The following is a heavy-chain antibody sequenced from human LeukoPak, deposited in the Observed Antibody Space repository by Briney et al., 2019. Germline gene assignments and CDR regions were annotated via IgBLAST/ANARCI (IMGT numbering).Heavy chain of an antibody. V-gene: IGHV3-23*01. CDR2: ISGTGGST. CDR3: AKDRYKSSSKGSDY. J-gene: IGHJ4*02. D-gene: IGHD6-6*01. Sequence: GGSLRLSCAASGFTFSSFAMSWVRQAPGRGLEWVSAISGTGGSTYYSDSVKGRFTISRDNSKNTLSLQMNSLRAEDTAVYYCAKDRYKSSSKGSDYWGQGTLVTVSS. CDR1: GFTFSSFA.